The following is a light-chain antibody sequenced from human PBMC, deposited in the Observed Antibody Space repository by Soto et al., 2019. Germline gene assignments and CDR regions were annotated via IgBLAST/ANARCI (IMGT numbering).Light chain of an antibody. CDR2: DAS. CDR1: QSVSID. J-gene: IGKJ3*01. Sequence: EVVLTQSPATLSLSPGDRATLSCRASQSVSIDFAWYQQKPGQAPRLLIYDASNRATGIPARFSGSGSGTDFTLTISSLEPADFAVYYCQHRHNFGPGTKVDIK. V-gene: IGKV3-11*01. CDR3: QHRHN.